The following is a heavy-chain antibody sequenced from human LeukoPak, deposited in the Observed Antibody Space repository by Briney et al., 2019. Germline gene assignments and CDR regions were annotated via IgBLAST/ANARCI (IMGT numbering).Heavy chain of an antibody. D-gene: IGHD6-13*01. V-gene: IGHV4-34*01. J-gene: IGHJ3*02. Sequence: PSETLSLTCAVYGGSFSGYYWSWIRQPPGKGLEWIGEINHSGSTNYNPSLTSRVTISVDTSKNQFSLKLSSVTAADTAVYYCARGRRYSSSWYGAFGIWGQGTMVTVSS. CDR1: GGSFSGYY. CDR2: INHSGST. CDR3: ARGRRYSSSWYGAFGI.